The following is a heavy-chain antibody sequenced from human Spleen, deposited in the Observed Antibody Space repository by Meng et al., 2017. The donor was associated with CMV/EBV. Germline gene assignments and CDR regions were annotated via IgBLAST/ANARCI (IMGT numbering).Heavy chain of an antibody. Sequence: SGKASGGTFSRYAISWVRQAPGQGLEWMGGIIPIFGTANYAQKFQGRVTITTDESTSTAYMELSSLRSEDTAVYYCAREGPGGLDYWGQGTLVTVSS. V-gene: IGHV1-69*05. D-gene: IGHD1-14*01. J-gene: IGHJ4*02. CDR3: AREGPGGLDY. CDR1: GGTFSRYA. CDR2: IIPIFGTA.